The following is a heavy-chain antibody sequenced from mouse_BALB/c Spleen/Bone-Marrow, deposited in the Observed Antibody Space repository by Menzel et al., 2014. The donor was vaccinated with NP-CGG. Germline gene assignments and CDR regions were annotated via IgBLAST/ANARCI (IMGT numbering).Heavy chain of an antibody. CDR2: IIPSSGYT. CDR1: GYTFTTYT. V-gene: IGHV1-4*01. CDR3: AIRCYAMDY. J-gene: IGHJ4*01. D-gene: IGHD1-1*01. Sequence: QVQLQQSGAELARPGASVKMSCKASGYTFTTYTIHWMKQRPGQGLEWIGYIIPSSGYTNYNQKFKDKATLTADKSSSTAYMQLSSLTPEDSAVYYCAIRCYAMDYWGQGTSVTVSS.